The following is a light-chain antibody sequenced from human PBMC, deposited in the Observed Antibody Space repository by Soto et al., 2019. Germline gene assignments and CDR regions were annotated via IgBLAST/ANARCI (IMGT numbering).Light chain of an antibody. J-gene: IGKJ4*01. Sequence: DIQLTQSPSFLSASVRDRVTITCRASQDIGTSLAWYQQRPGKAPKVLITAASTSQSEVPPRFSGSGSGTEFTLTISSLQPEDLATYYCQQLNTYPLTFDGGTKVEI. CDR2: AAS. V-gene: IGKV1-9*01. CDR3: QQLNTYPLT. CDR1: QDIGTS.